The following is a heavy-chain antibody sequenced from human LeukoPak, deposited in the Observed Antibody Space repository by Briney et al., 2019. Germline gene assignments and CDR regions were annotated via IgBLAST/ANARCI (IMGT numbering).Heavy chain of an antibody. CDR1: GFTVSSNH. D-gene: IGHD3-9*01. CDR2: IHSGGDT. J-gene: IGHJ4*02. V-gene: IGHV3-53*01. Sequence: GGSLRLSCAASGFTVSSNHMSWIRQAPGKGLEWVSIIHSGGDTKYADSVKGRFAISRDNSKNTLSLQMNSLRAEDTAVYYCASHSDSLTSYSFDYWGQGTLVTVSS. CDR3: ASHSDSLTSYSFDY.